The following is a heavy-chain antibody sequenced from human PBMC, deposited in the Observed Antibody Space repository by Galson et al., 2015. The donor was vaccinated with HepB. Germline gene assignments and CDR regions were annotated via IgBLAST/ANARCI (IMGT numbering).Heavy chain of an antibody. D-gene: IGHD2-15*01. Sequence: LRLSCAASGFTFSTYAMNWVRQAPGKGLEWVSVISGDTAKIFHADSVKGRFTISRDNSMNTVYLQMDSLRAEDTAVYYCAKGGSWDSRYFDYWGQGSLVTVSS. J-gene: IGHJ4*02. V-gene: IGHV3-23*01. CDR2: ISGDTAKI. CDR3: AKGGSWDSRYFDY. CDR1: GFTFSTYA.